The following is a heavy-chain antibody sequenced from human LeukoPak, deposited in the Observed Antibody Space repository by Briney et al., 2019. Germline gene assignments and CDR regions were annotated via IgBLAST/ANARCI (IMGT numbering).Heavy chain of an antibody. CDR2: MNPNSGNT. CDR1: GYTFTSYD. Sequence: EASVEVSCKASGYTFTSYDINWVRQATGQGLEWMGWMNPNSGNTGYAQKFHGRVTITWNTSISTAYMELSSLRSEDTAVYYCARGIPLVQGSFDYWGPGTLVTVSS. CDR3: ARGIPLVQGSFDY. V-gene: IGHV1-8*03. D-gene: IGHD6-6*01. J-gene: IGHJ4*02.